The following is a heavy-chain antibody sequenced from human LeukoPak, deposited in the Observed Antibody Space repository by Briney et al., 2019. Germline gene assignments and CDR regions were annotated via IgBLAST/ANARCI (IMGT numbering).Heavy chain of an antibody. Sequence: RPGGSLRLSCAASGFTFSSYAMHWVRQAPGKGLEWVAVISYDGSNKYYADSVKGRFTISRDNSKNTLYLQMNSLRAEDTAVYYCARDRYYYDSSGLLDYWGQGTLVTVSS. V-gene: IGHV3-30-3*01. CDR2: ISYDGSNK. CDR1: GFTFSSYA. J-gene: IGHJ4*02. D-gene: IGHD3-22*01. CDR3: ARDRYYYDSSGLLDY.